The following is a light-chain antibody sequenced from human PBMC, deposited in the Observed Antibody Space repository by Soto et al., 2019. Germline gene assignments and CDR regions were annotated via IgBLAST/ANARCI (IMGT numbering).Light chain of an antibody. CDR1: STDVGGYNY. J-gene: IGLJ2*01. CDR2: DVS. Sequence: QSVLTQPASVSGSPGQSITISCTGTSTDVGGYNYVSWYQQHPGKAPKLLISDVSNRPSGVSFRFSGSKSGNTASLTISGLQAEDEADYYCNSYAGSNNVVFGGGTKLTVL. V-gene: IGLV2-14*01. CDR3: NSYAGSNNVV.